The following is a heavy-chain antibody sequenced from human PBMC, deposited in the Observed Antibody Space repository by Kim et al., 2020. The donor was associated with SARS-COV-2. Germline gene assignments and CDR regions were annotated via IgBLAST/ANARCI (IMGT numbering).Heavy chain of an antibody. CDR1: GGSISSSSYY. CDR2: IYYSGST. V-gene: IGHV4-39*01. CDR3: ARHSPSGWYGAAWRPIDY. Sequence: SETLSLTCTVSGGSISSSSYYWGWIRQPPGKGLEWIGSIYYSGSTYYNPSLKSRVTISVDTSKNQFSLKLSSVTAADTAVYYCARHSPSGWYGAAWRPIDYWGQGTLVTVSS. D-gene: IGHD6-19*01. J-gene: IGHJ4*02.